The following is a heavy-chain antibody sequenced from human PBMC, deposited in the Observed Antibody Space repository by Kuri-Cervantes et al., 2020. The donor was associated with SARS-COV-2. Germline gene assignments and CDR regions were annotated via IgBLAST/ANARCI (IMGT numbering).Heavy chain of an antibody. D-gene: IGHD3-3*01. CDR1: GFTFSNAW. CDR3: AKAADFWSGFNWFDP. Sequence: LSLTCAASGFTFSNAWMSWVRQAPGKGLEWVAVISYDGSNKYYADSVKGRFTISRDNSKNTLYLQMNSLRAEDTAVYYCAKAADFWSGFNWFDPWGQGTLVTVSS. CDR2: ISYDGSNK. V-gene: IGHV3-30*18. J-gene: IGHJ5*02.